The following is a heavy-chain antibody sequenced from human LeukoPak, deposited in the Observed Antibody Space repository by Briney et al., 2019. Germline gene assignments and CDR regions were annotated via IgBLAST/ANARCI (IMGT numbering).Heavy chain of an antibody. J-gene: IGHJ3*02. V-gene: IGHV3-9*03. D-gene: IGHD4-17*01. CDR2: ISWNSDSI. CDR3: AKDIGALFPNFGYGDKPSYAFDI. CDR1: GFSFDDFA. Sequence: GGSLRLSCAASGFSFDDFAMHWVRQPPGKGLEWVSGISWNSDSIDYADSVKGRFTISRNSAKNSLYLQMNSLRAEDMAFYYCAKDIGALFPNFGYGDKPSYAFDIWGQGTMVTVSS.